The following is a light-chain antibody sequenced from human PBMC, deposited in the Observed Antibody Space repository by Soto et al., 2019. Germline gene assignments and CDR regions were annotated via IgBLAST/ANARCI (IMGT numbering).Light chain of an antibody. CDR2: GAS. Sequence: EMVLTQSPGTLSLSPGERATLSCRASQSVSSYLAWYQQQPGQAPRLLIYGASSRATGIPDRFSGSGSGTDFTLTISRLEPEDFAVYYCQQYNISPRTFGQGTKVEIK. V-gene: IGKV3-20*01. J-gene: IGKJ1*01. CDR3: QQYNISPRT. CDR1: QSVSSY.